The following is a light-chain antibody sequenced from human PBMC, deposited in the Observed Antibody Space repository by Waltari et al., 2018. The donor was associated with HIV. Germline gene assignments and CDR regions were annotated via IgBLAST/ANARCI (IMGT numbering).Light chain of an antibody. CDR2: EDS. CDR3: YSAGDHDVV. Sequence: SYELTQPSSVSVSPGQTARITCSGDILAKKYGRWFQHKPGQAPLVVIYEDSERPSGIPERFSGSSSGTTVTLTITGAQVEDDADYYCYSAGDHDVVFGGGTKLTVL. J-gene: IGLJ2*01. CDR1: ILAKKY. V-gene: IGLV3-27*01.